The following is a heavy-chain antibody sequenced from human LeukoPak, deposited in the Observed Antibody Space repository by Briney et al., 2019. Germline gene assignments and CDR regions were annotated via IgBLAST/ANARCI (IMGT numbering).Heavy chain of an antibody. CDR2: INHSGST. J-gene: IGHJ6*03. Sequence: PSETLSLTCAVYGGSFSGYYRSWIRQPPGKGLEWIGEINHSGSTNYNPSLKSRVTISVDTSKNQFSLKLSSVTAADTAVYYCARDGPPWPYYMDVWGKGTTVTVSS. CDR1: GGSFSGYY. D-gene: IGHD5-24*01. V-gene: IGHV4-34*01. CDR3: ARDGPPWPYYMDV.